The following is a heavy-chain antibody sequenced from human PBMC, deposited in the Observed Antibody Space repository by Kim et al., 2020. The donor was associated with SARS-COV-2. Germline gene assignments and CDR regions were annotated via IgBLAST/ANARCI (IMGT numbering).Heavy chain of an antibody. CDR3: ARSARYSGSYYVIGYYYGMDV. J-gene: IGHJ6*02. Sequence: SETLSLTCTVSGGSISSSSYYWGWIRQPPGKGLEWIGSIYYSGSTYYNPSLKSRVTISVDTSKNQFSLKLSSVTAADTAVYYCARSARYSGSYYVIGYYYGMDVWGQGTTVTVSS. V-gene: IGHV4-39*07. D-gene: IGHD1-26*01. CDR1: GGSISSSSYY. CDR2: IYYSGST.